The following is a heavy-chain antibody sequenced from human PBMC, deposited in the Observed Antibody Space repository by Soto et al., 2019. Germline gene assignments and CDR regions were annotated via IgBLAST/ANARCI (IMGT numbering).Heavy chain of an antibody. CDR3: ARAPATVTPYFDY. Sequence: SESLSLTCTVSGGSISSGGYYWSWIRQHPGKGLEWIGYIYYSGSTYYNPSLKSRVTISVDTSKNQFSLKLSSVTAADTAVYYCARAPATVTPYFDYWGQGTLVTVSS. D-gene: IGHD4-17*01. CDR2: IYYSGST. J-gene: IGHJ4*02. V-gene: IGHV4-31*03. CDR1: GGSISSGGYY.